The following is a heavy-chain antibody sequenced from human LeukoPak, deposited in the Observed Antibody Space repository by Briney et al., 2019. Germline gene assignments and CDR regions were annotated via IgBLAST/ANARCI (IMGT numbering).Heavy chain of an antibody. J-gene: IGHJ4*02. D-gene: IGHD5-24*01. CDR3: ARAQFRH. CDR1: GFIFRTYA. V-gene: IGHV3-21*01. CDR2: IGSRNSFI. Sequence: GGSLRLSCGASGFIFRTYAMHWVRQAPGKGLEWVSSIGSRNSFIHYTDSVKGRFTISRDNAKNSLYLQMDSLRAEDTAVYYCARAQFRHWGQGTLVTVSS.